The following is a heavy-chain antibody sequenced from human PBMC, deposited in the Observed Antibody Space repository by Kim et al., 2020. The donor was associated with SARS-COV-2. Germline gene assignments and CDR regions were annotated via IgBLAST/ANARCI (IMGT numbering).Heavy chain of an antibody. Sequence: GSLRLSCAASGFTFSRYGMHWVRQAPGKGLEWAAVISYDGSDKYYADSVKGRFTISRDNSKNTLYLQMNSLRAEDTAVYYCAKVEVFYYSSGWKGAFDYWGQGTLVTVSS. CDR2: ISYDGSDK. V-gene: IGHV3-30*18. CDR3: AKVEVFYYSSGWKGAFDY. D-gene: IGHD6-19*01. J-gene: IGHJ4*02. CDR1: GFTFSRYG.